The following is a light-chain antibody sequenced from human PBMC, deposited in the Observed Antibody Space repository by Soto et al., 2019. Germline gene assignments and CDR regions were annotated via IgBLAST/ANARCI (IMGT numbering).Light chain of an antibody. J-gene: IGLJ1*01. Sequence: QLVLTQPASVSGSPGQSISVSCTGTSSDVGGYNYVSWYQQHPGKAPKLMIYDVNNRPSGVSDRFSGSKSGNTASLTISGLQAEDGADYYCSSYTSTSTLVFGTGTKLTVL. CDR2: DVN. V-gene: IGLV2-14*01. CDR3: SSYTSTSTLV. CDR1: SSDVGGYNY.